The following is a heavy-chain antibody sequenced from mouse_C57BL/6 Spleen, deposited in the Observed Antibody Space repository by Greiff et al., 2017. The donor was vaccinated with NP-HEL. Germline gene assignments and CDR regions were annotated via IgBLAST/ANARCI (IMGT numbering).Heavy chain of an antibody. D-gene: IGHD1-1*01. V-gene: IGHV2-6-1*01. CDR2: IWSDGST. CDR1: GFSLTSYG. J-gene: IGHJ4*01. Sequence: QVQLQESGPGLVAPSQSLSITCTVSGFSLTSYGVHWVRQPPGKGLEWLVVIWSDGSTTYNSALKSRLSISKDNSKSQVFLKMNSLQTDDTAMYYCARHKDGSSLYAMDYWGQGTSVTVSS. CDR3: ARHKDGSSLYAMDY.